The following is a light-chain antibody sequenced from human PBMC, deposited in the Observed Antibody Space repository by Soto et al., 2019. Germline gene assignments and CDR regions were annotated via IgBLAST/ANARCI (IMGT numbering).Light chain of an antibody. CDR1: SSDVGGYNY. V-gene: IGLV2-14*01. Sequence: QSVLTQPASVSGSPGQSITISCTGTSSDVGGYNYVSWYQQHPGKAPKLMIYEVSNRPSGVSNRFSGSKSGNTASLTISGLQAADEADYYCSSYTSSSTWLFGGGTKVTVL. CDR3: SSYTSSSTWL. CDR2: EVS. J-gene: IGLJ3*02.